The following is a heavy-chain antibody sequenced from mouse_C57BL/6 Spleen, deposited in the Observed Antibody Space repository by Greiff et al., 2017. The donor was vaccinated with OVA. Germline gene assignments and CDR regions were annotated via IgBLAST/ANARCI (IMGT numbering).Heavy chain of an antibody. D-gene: IGHD3-1*01. CDR3: ARSGYSGFAY. CDR1: GYTFTSYW. J-gene: IGHJ3*01. V-gene: IGHV1-52*01. CDR2: IDPSDSET. Sequence: QVQLQQPGAELVRPGSSVKLSCKASGYTFTSYWMHWVKQRPIQGLEWIGNIDPSDSETHYNQKFKDKATLTVDKSYGTAYMQLSSLTSEDSAVYYCARSGYSGFAYWGQGTLVTVSA.